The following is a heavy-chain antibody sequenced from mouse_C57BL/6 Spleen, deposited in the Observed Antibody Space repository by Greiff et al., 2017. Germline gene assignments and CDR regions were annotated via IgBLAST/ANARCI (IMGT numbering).Heavy chain of an antibody. J-gene: IGHJ1*03. CDR1: GYTFTSYW. Sequence: QVHVKQSGAELVKPGASVKLSCKASGYTFTSYWMQWVKQRPGQGLEWIGEIDPSDSYTNYNQKFKGKATLTVDTSSSTAYMQLSSLTSEDSAVYYCARGRSYGGYFDVWGTGTTVTVSS. CDR3: ARGRSYGGYFDV. V-gene: IGHV1-50*01. CDR2: IDPSDSYT. D-gene: IGHD1-1*02.